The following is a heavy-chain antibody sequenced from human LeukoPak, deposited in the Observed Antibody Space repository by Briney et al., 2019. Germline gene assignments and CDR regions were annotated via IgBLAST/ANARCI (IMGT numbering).Heavy chain of an antibody. D-gene: IGHD6-19*01. J-gene: IGHJ4*02. Sequence: PGGSLRLSCAASGFTFSSYAMNWVRQAPGKGLEWVSSITGSGGSTYYADSVKGRFTISRDSSNNTLYLQMNSLRADDTAVYYCAKGSTSGWKFDYWGQGALVTVSS. CDR2: ITGSGGST. V-gene: IGHV3-23*01. CDR1: GFTFSSYA. CDR3: AKGSTSGWKFDY.